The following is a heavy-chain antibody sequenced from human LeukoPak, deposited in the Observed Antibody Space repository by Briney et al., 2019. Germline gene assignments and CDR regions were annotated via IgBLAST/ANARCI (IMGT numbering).Heavy chain of an antibody. J-gene: IGHJ5*02. CDR2: IYYSGST. Sequence: SEALSLTCIVSGGSISGYAWSWIRQPPGKGLEWIGYIYYSGSTYYNPSLKSRVTISVDTSKNQFSLKLSSVTAADTAVYYCGRGYNWFDPWGQGTLVTVSS. CDR1: GGSISGYA. V-gene: IGHV4-59*06. CDR3: GRGYNWFDP.